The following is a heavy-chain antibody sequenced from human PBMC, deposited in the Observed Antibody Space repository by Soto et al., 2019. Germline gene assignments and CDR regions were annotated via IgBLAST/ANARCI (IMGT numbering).Heavy chain of an antibody. CDR1: GFSFSAYS. CDR3: VKLGSGWNSRIYFDF. J-gene: IGHJ3*01. CDR2: ISSKGSYI. V-gene: IGHV3-21*01. Sequence: GGSLKLSCAASGFSFSAYSLNWVRQAPGKGLEWISSISSKGSYIDYADSVRGRFTISRDNAKNSVYLQMNRLRTEDTALYYCVKLGSGWNSRIYFDFLRRGTMVTVS. D-gene: IGHD6-19*01.